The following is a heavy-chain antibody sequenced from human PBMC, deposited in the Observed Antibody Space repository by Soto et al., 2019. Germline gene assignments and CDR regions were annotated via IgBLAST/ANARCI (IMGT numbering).Heavy chain of an antibody. D-gene: IGHD3-22*01. CDR3: ARYHYDVFDY. Sequence: ASVKVSCKASGYTFTGYYMHWVRQAPGQGLEWMGWINPNSGGTNYAQKFQGWVTMTRDTSINTAYMELSRLRSDDTAVYYCARYHYDVFDYWGQGTLVTVSS. V-gene: IGHV1-2*04. CDR2: INPNSGGT. CDR1: GYTFTGYY. J-gene: IGHJ4*02.